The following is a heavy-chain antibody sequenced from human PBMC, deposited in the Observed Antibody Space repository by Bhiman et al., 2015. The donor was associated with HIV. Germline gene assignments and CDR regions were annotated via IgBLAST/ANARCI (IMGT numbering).Heavy chain of an antibody. D-gene: IGHD3-22*01. Sequence: EVQLVESGGGMVQPGGSLRLSCAASGFTFSSYDMHWVRQGTGKGLEWVSTITTDGETYYPGSVKGRFTTSRENAKNSLYLQMNNLRAGDTAVYYCTRQMFAEGDFDSYGLRWEFDAFDIWGQGTMVTVSS. CDR3: TRQMFAEGDFDSYGLRWEFDAFDI. J-gene: IGHJ3*02. V-gene: IGHV3-13*01. CDR2: ITTDGET. CDR1: GFTFSSYD.